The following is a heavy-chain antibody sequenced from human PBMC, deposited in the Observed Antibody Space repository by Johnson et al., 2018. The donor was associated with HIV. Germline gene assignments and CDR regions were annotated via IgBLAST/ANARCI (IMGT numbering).Heavy chain of an antibody. V-gene: IGHV3-23*04. D-gene: IGHD6-13*01. CDR3: AKDYQNSTSRWYNDAFDI. Sequence: EVQLVESGGGLVQPGGSLRLSCAASGFTFSTYAMSWVRQAPGKGLEWVSSISGSGGSTYYADSVRGRFTISRDNSKNTLYLQMNSLRAEDTAVYYCAKDYQNSTSRWYNDAFDIWGQGTMVTVSS. J-gene: IGHJ3*02. CDR1: GFTFSTYA. CDR2: ISGSGGST.